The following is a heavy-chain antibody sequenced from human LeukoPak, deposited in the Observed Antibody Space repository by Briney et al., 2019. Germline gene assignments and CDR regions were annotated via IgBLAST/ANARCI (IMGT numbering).Heavy chain of an antibody. D-gene: IGHD3-9*01. Sequence: ASVKVSCKASGYTFTSYGISWVRQAPGQGLEWMGWISAYNGNTNYVQKLQGRVTMTTDTSTSTAYMELRSLRSDDTAVYYCARAAYNVLTGYYRVWGQGTLVTVSS. J-gene: IGHJ4*02. CDR3: ARAAYNVLTGYYRV. V-gene: IGHV1-18*01. CDR1: GYTFTSYG. CDR2: ISAYNGNT.